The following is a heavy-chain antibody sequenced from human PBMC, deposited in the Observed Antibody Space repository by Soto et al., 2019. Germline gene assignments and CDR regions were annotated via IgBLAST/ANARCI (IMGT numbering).Heavy chain of an antibody. D-gene: IGHD3-22*01. J-gene: IGHJ5*02. CDR1: GGSISSGDYY. V-gene: IGHV4-30-4*01. CDR2: SDHSGST. Sequence: QVQLQETGPGLVKPSETLSLTCTVSGGSISSGDYYWSWIRQSPGKGLEWIGYSDHSGSTYYNPSLKTRATMSVDSSRNQFSLKLTSVTAADTDVYYCAREYNKSGYRRLDPWGQGTLVTVSS. CDR3: AREYNKSGYRRLDP.